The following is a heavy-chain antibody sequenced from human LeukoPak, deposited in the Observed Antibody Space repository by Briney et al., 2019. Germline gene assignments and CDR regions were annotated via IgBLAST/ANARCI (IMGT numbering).Heavy chain of an antibody. CDR3: AKDYYDILTGYFEYFQH. CDR1: GFTFSSYA. V-gene: IGHV3-30-3*01. D-gene: IGHD3-9*01. J-gene: IGHJ1*01. Sequence: PGGSLRLSCAASGFTFSSYAMHWVRQAPGKGLEWVAVISYDGSNKYYADSVKGRFTISRDNSKNTLYLQMNSLRAEDTAVYYCAKDYYDILTGYFEYFQHWGQGTLVTVSS. CDR2: ISYDGSNK.